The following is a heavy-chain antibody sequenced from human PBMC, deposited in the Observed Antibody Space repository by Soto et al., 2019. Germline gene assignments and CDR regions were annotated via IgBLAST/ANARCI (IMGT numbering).Heavy chain of an antibody. V-gene: IGHV1-18*01. CDR3: ARGFSGSYTPNVAFDI. Sequence: GASVKVSCKASGYTFTSYGISWVRQAPGQGLEWMGWISAYNGNTNYAQKLQGRVTMTTDTSTSTAYMELRSLRSDDTAVYYCARGFSGSYTPNVAFDIGGKGTRVTFAS. CDR1: GYTFTSYG. D-gene: IGHD1-26*01. CDR2: ISAYNGNT. J-gene: IGHJ3*02.